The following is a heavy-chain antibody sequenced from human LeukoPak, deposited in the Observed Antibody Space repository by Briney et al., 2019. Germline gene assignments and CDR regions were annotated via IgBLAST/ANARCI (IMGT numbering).Heavy chain of an antibody. Sequence: GSLRLSCAASGFTFSSYEMNWVRQPPGKGLEWIGEINHSGSTNYNPSLKSRVTISVDTSKNQFSLKLSSVTAADTAVYYCARGGWNKFDYWGQGTLVTVSS. D-gene: IGHD1-1*01. V-gene: IGHV4-34*01. CDR1: GFTFSSYE. J-gene: IGHJ4*02. CDR2: INHSGST. CDR3: ARGGWNKFDY.